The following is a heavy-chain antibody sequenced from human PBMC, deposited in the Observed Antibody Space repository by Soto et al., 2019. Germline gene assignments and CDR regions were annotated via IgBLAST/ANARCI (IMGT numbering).Heavy chain of an antibody. J-gene: IGHJ6*02. CDR2: ISTYNVHT. Sequence: QVPLVQSGAEVKKPGASVKVSCKASGYTFTNYGISWVRQAPGQGLEWMGWISTYNVHTTSAQKLQGRVTMTTDTSTSTAYMELRSLRSDDTAVYYCARDWGQQWLAYGMDVWGQGTTVTVSS. CDR1: GYTFTNYG. D-gene: IGHD6-19*01. V-gene: IGHV1-18*01. CDR3: ARDWGQQWLAYGMDV.